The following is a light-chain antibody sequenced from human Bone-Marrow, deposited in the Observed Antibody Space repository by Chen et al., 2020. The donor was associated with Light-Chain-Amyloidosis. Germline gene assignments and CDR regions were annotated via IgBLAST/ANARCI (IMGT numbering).Light chain of an antibody. CDR3: QQYGTSPLT. Sequence: EIVLTQFPGTLSLSPGEGANLSCRASQTISNNYLTWYQQKFGQAPRLLIYGSSSRATGIPDRFTGSGSGTDFTLTINRLEPEDFAMYYCQQYGTSPLTFGGGTKVEIK. V-gene: IGKV3-20*01. J-gene: IGKJ4*01. CDR2: GSS. CDR1: QTISNNY.